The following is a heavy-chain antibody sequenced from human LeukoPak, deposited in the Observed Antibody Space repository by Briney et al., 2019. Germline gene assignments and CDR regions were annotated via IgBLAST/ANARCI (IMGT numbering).Heavy chain of an antibody. CDR2: NNPNSGGT. V-gene: IGHV1-2*06. J-gene: IGHJ4*02. D-gene: IGHD3-3*01. CDR3: ARWYYDFWSGYYDY. Sequence: ASVKVSCKTSGYTFTDSYIHWVRQAPGQGLEWMGRNNPNSGGTNYAQKFQGRVTMTRDTSISTAYMELSRLRSDDTAVYYCARWYYDFWSGYYDYWGQGTLVTVSS. CDR1: GYTFTDSY.